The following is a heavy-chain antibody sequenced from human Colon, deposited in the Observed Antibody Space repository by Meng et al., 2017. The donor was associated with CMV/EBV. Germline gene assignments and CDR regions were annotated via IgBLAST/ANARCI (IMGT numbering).Heavy chain of an antibody. CDR2: IYYSGST. V-gene: IGHV4-61*01. CDR1: GGSVSSGSYY. D-gene: IGHD3/OR15-3a*01. J-gene: IGHJ5*02. Sequence: GSLRLSCTVSGGSVSSGSYYWSWIRQPPGKGLEWIGYIYYSGSTNYNPSLKSRVTISVDTSKNQFSLKLSSVTAADTAVYYCARTVWTGTPRGFDPWGQGILVTVSS. CDR3: ARTVWTGTPRGFDP.